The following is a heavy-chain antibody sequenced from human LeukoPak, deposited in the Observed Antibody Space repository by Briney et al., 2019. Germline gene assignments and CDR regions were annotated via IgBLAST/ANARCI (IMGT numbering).Heavy chain of an antibody. J-gene: IGHJ6*02. CDR2: IIPIFGTA. CDR3: ATVANYPYYYYGMDV. D-gene: IGHD4/OR15-4a*01. CDR1: GGTFISYA. V-gene: IGHV1-69*13. Sequence: ASVKVSCKASGGTFISYAISWVRQAPGQGLEWMGGIIPIFGTANYAQKFQGRVTITADESTSTAYMELSSLRSEDTAVYYCATVANYPYYYYGMDVWGQGTTVTVSS.